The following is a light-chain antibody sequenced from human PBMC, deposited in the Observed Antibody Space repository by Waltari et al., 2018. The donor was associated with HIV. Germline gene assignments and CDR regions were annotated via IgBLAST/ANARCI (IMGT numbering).Light chain of an antibody. CDR2: DVT. J-gene: IGLJ2*01. Sequence: PPSASGSPGQSVSISCTGTSSDVGGYNYVSWYQQLPGRAPKLMIYDVTKRPSRVPDRFSGSKSGNTASLTVSGLQAEDEADYFCSSYSGSNTLVFGGGTKLTVL. V-gene: IGLV2-8*01. CDR1: SSDVGGYNY. CDR3: SSYSGSNTLV.